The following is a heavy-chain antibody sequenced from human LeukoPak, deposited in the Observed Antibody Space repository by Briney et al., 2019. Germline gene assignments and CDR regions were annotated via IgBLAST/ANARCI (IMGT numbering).Heavy chain of an antibody. D-gene: IGHD3-22*01. CDR1: GFTLRDYH. V-gene: IGHV3-72*01. CDR2: TRSKVRKYAT. J-gene: IGHJ3*01. CDR3: ARDGAEGDDSAFDV. Sequence: TGGSLRLSRVGSGFTLRDYHMDWVRQAPGMGLEWVGRTRSKVRKYATEYAASVKGRFTILRDESENSVFLHLSSLTVEDTALYYCARDGAEGDDSAFDVWGQGTMVTVSS.